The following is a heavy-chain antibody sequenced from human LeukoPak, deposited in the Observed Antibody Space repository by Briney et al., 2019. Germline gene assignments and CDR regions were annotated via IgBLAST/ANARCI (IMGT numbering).Heavy chain of an antibody. V-gene: IGHV3-23*01. CDR2: ISGSGGST. J-gene: IGHJ4*02. Sequence: GGSPRLSCAASGFTFSSYAMSWVRQAPGKGLEWVSAISGSGGSTYYADSVKGRFTISRDNSKNTLYLQMNSLRAEDTAVYYCAKDGGGSIAAAGADYWGQGTLVTVSS. D-gene: IGHD6-13*01. CDR3: AKDGGGSIAAAGADY. CDR1: GFTFSSYA.